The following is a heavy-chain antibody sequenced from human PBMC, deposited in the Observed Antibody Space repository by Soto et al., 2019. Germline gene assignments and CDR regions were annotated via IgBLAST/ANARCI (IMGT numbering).Heavy chain of an antibody. J-gene: IGHJ6*02. CDR3: ARDRAYSSGWYFHYYAMDV. CDR1: GFTFSDYY. V-gene: IGHV3-11*01. Sequence: QVQLVESGGGLVKPGGSLRLSCAASGFTFSDYYMSWIRQAPGKGLEWVSYISSSDSTIYYADSVKGRFTISRDNAKNSLYLQRNSLRAEDTAVYYCARDRAYSSGWYFHYYAMDVWGQGTTVTVSS. D-gene: IGHD6-19*01. CDR2: ISSSDSTI.